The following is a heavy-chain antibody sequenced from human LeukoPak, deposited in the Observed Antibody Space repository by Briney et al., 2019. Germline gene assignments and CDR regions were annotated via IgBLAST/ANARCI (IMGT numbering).Heavy chain of an antibody. D-gene: IGHD4-17*01. CDR3: AKRPSDYGDYVTYFDY. V-gene: IGHV3-30*18. J-gene: IGHJ4*02. CDR1: GFSFISYG. Sequence: GGSLRLSCAASGFSFISYGMHWVRQAPGKGLEWVGVISDDGRNKKYADSVKGRFTISRDNSKDTLYLQMNSLRDEDTAVYYCAKRPSDYGDYVTYFDYWGLGTLVTVSS. CDR2: ISDDGRNK.